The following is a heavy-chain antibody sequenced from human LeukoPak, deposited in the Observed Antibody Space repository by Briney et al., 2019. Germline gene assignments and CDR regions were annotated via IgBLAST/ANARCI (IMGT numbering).Heavy chain of an antibody. V-gene: IGHV4-34*01. CDR2: IYHSGST. Sequence: PSETLSLTCAVYGESFSGYYWSWIRQPPGKGLEWIGEIYHSGSTNYNPSLKSRVTISIDTSKNQFSLRLSSVTGADTAVYYCARGSAHYYGSGSYYTPFDYWGQGSLVTVSS. CDR3: ARGSAHYYGSGSYYTPFDY. CDR1: GESFSGYY. D-gene: IGHD3-10*01. J-gene: IGHJ4*02.